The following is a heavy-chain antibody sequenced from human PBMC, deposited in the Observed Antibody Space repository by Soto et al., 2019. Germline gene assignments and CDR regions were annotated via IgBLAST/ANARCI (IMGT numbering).Heavy chain of an antibody. CDR3: ASQYDSRGYYYRGRNY. V-gene: IGHV1-69*12. CDR2: IIPIFGTA. J-gene: IGHJ4*02. Sequence: QVQLVQSGAEVKKPGSSVKVSCKASGGTFSSYAISWVRQAPGQGLEWMGGIIPIFGTADYAQKFQGRVTITADESRSTGNMEMSSLRSEDTAVYYCASQYDSRGYYYRGRNYWCQGNLVTGSS. D-gene: IGHD3-22*01. CDR1: GGTFSSYA.